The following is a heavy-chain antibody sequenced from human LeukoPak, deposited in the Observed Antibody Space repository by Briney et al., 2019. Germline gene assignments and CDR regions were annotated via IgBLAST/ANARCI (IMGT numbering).Heavy chain of an antibody. CDR2: IIPIFGTA. J-gene: IGHJ6*02. CDR1: GGTFSSYA. CDR3: ARAPHYYDSSGYYGPGYYYYGMDV. V-gene: IGHV1-69*01. Sequence: SVKVSCKASGGTFSSYAISWVRQAPGQGLEWMGGIIPIFGTANYAQKFHGRVTITADESTSTAYMELSSLRSEDTAVYYCARAPHYYDSSGYYGPGYYYYGMDVWGQGTTVTVSS. D-gene: IGHD3-22*01.